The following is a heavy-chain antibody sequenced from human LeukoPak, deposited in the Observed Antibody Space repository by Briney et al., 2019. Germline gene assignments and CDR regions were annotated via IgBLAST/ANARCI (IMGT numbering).Heavy chain of an antibody. V-gene: IGHV4-4*07. J-gene: IGHJ4*02. CDR2: IYTSGST. Sequence: PSETLSLTCTVSGGSISSYYWSWIRQPAGKGLEWIGRIYTSGSTNYNPSLKSRVTMSVDTSKNQFSLKLSSVTAADTAVYYCASGYYDSSGYFVDNWGQGTLVTVSS. CDR3: ASGYYDSSGYFVDN. CDR1: GGSISSYY. D-gene: IGHD3-22*01.